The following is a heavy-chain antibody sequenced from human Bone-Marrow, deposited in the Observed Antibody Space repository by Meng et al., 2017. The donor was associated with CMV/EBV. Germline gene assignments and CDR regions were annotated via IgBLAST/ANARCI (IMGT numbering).Heavy chain of an antibody. D-gene: IGHD2/OR15-2a*01. CDR3: ARDTISMLIGAYFDL. CDR1: GFTFSSYA. CDR2: ISGSGGST. Sequence: GESLKISCAASGFTFSSYAMSWVRQAPGKGLEWVSAISGSGGSTYYADSVKGRFTISRDNAKNSLYLQMNSLRAEDTAVYYCARDTISMLIGAYFDLWGRGTLVTVSS. J-gene: IGHJ2*01. V-gene: IGHV3-23*01.